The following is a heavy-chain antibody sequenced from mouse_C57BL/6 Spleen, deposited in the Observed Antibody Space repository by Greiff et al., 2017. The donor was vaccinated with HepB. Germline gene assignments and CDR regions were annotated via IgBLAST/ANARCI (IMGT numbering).Heavy chain of an antibody. D-gene: IGHD1-1*01. CDR2: IDPSDSYT. CDR3: ARCYGSSLYAMDY. Sequence: QVQLKQPGAELVMPGASVKLSCKASGYTFTSYWMHWVKQRPGQGLEWIGEIDPSDSYTNYNQKFKGKSTLTVDKSSSTAYMQLSSLTSEDSAVYYCARCYGSSLYAMDYWGQGTSVTVSS. J-gene: IGHJ4*01. V-gene: IGHV1-69*01. CDR1: GYTFTSYW.